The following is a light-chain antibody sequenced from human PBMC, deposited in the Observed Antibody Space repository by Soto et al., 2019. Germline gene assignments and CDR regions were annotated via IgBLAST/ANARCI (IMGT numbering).Light chain of an antibody. V-gene: IGKV4-1*01. CDR3: HQYYSIPRT. J-gene: IGKJ1*01. CDR2: WAS. Sequence: DIVMTQSPDSLAVSLGERATINCKSSQSVLHSPTNNNYLAWYQKKPGQPPKLLIYWASTREAGVADRFSGSGSGTDVTLTINSLQAEDAAVYYCHQYYSIPRTFGQGTKVEIK. CDR1: QSVLHSPTNNNY.